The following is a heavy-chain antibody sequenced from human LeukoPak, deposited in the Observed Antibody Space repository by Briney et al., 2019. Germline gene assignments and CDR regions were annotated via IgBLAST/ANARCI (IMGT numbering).Heavy chain of an antibody. J-gene: IGHJ5*02. CDR3: ATDPHGLWPSWFAP. CDR1: GFTFTSYA. D-gene: IGHD3/OR15-3a*01. V-gene: IGHV3-23*01. CDR2: ISGSGGST. Sequence: GGSLRLSCAASGFTFTSYAMSWVSQAPGKGLEWVSAISGSGGSTYYADSVKGRFTISGDNSKNTLYLQVNSLTAEDTAVYYCATDPHGLWPSWFAPWGQGTLVTVSS.